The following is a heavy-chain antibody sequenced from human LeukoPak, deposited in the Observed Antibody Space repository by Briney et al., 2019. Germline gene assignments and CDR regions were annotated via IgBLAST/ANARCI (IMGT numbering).Heavy chain of an antibody. CDR1: TYTFTSYG. V-gene: IGHV1-18*01. D-gene: IGHD4-11*01. Sequence: ASVKVSCKASTYTFTSYGASWVRQAPGQGLEWMGWISAYNGNTNYTQKFQGRVTMTTDTSTSTAYMELRSLRSDDTAVYYCARDYDYSTLRGFDPWGQGTLVTVSS. J-gene: IGHJ5*02. CDR2: ISAYNGNT. CDR3: ARDYDYSTLRGFDP.